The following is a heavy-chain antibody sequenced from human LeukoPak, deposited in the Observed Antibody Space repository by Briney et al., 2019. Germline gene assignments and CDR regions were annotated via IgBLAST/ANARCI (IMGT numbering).Heavy chain of an antibody. CDR2: IYYSGST. V-gene: IGHV4-31*03. Sequence: SETLSLTCTVSGGSISSGGYYWSWIRQHPGKGLEWIGYIYYSGSTNYNPSLKSRVTISVDKSKNQFSLKLSSVTAADTAVYYCARDSSTAFDYWGQGTLVTVSS. CDR1: GGSISSGGYY. D-gene: IGHD6-13*01. CDR3: ARDSSTAFDY. J-gene: IGHJ4*02.